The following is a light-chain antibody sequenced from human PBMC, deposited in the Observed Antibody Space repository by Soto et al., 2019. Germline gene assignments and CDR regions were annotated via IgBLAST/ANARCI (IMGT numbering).Light chain of an antibody. CDR2: GTS. CDR3: QQYTNSRWT. V-gene: IGKV3-20*01. J-gene: IGKJ1*01. Sequence: IVLTQSPGTLSLSPGETATLSCRASESVDIKFLAWYQQKPGQAPRLLIYGTSNRATGIPDRFSGSGSGTDFTLTISRLEPEDFALYYCQQYTNSRWTFGQGTKVDIK. CDR1: ESVDIKF.